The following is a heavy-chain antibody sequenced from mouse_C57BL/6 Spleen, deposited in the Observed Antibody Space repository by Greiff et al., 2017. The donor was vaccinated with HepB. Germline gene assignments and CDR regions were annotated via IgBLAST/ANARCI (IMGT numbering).Heavy chain of an antibody. CDR1: GYTFTDYN. CDR3: ERRGYYGSSLYAVDY. V-gene: IGHV1-18*01. Sequence: EVQLQESGPELVKPGASVKISCKASGYTFTDYNMDWVKQSHGKSLEWIGEINPNNGGTSYNQKFKGKATLTVDKSSSTAYMELRSLTSEDTAVYYCERRGYYGSSLYAVDYWGQGTSVTVSS. CDR2: INPNNGGT. D-gene: IGHD1-1*01. J-gene: IGHJ4*01.